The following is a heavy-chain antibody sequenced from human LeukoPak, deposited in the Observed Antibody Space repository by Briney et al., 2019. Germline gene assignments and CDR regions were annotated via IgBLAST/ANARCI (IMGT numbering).Heavy chain of an antibody. CDR1: GFTFSSYA. V-gene: IGHV3-23*01. J-gene: IGHJ4*02. CDR2: ISGSGGST. CDR3: AKGQPVYYYGSGSPTPLVAY. Sequence: GGSLRLSRAASGFTFSSYAMSWVRQAPGKGLEWVSAISGSGGSTYYADSVKGRFTISRDNSKNTLYLQMNSLRAEDTAVYYCAKGQPVYYYGSGSPTPLVAYWGQGTLVTVSS. D-gene: IGHD3-10*01.